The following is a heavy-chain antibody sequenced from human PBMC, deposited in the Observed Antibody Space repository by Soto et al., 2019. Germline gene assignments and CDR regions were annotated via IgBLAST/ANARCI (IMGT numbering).Heavy chain of an antibody. J-gene: IGHJ4*02. CDR1: GYTFTGYA. CDR3: ARVYCSSPSCQYYFDF. D-gene: IGHD2-2*01. CDR2: INGGNGDT. Sequence: ASVKVSCKASGYTFTGYAIHWVRQAPGQRLEWMGWINGGNGDTKYSQKFQGRVTITRDTSASTAYMELTSLGSEDTAVYHCARVYCSSPSCQYYFDFWGQITHGTLSP. V-gene: IGHV1-3*01.